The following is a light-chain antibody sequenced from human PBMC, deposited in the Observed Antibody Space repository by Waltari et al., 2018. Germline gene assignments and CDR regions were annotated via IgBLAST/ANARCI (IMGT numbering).Light chain of an antibody. J-gene: IGLJ2*01. V-gene: IGLV2-14*03. CDR3: SSYTSSTLVV. CDR1: SNDVGGYNY. CDR2: DVS. Sequence: QSALPQPASVSGSPGQSITISCTGTSNDVGGYNYVSWYQQHPGKAPKLMIYDVSNRPAVVSNRFSASKSGNTASLTISGLQAEDEGNYYCSSYTSSTLVVFGGGTNLTVL.